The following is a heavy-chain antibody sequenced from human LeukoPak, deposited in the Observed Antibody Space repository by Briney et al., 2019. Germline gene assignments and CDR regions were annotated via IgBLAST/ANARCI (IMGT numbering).Heavy chain of an antibody. CDR2: INGGNGYT. J-gene: IGHJ3*02. Sequence: ASVKVSCKASGYSFTSNAIQWARQAPGQRLEWMGWINGGNGYTKYSQKFQGRVTLTRDRSASTAYMELSSLRSEDTAVYYCARAGYYDSSGSSYTFDIWGQGTMVTVSS. D-gene: IGHD3-22*01. CDR1: GYSFTSNA. CDR3: ARAGYYDSSGSSYTFDI. V-gene: IGHV1-3*01.